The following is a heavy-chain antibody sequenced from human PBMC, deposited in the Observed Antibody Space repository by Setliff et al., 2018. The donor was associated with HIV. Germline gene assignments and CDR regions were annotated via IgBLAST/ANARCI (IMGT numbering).Heavy chain of an antibody. CDR2: ISGSGGST. Sequence: GGSLRLSCAASGFTFSSYAMSWVRQAPGKGLEWVSAISGSGGSTYYADSVKGRFTISRDNSKNTVSLEMNSLRVEDTGVYYCVRGSGYYYFDNWGQGALVTVSS. CDR1: GFTFSSYA. CDR3: VRGSGYYYFDN. J-gene: IGHJ4*02. D-gene: IGHD3-22*01. V-gene: IGHV3-23*01.